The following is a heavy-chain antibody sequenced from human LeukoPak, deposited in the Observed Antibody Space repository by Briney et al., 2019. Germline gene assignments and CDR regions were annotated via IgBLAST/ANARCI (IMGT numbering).Heavy chain of an antibody. Sequence: GGSLRLSCAASGFTFSTYAMSWVRQVPGKGLEWVSSISGNGISTYYADFVKGRFTISRDNSKNTLYLQLKSLRAEDTAVYYCAKNRVASYLKWFDPWGQGTLVTVSS. CDR2: ISGNGIST. J-gene: IGHJ5*02. CDR1: GFTFSTYA. D-gene: IGHD2-15*01. CDR3: AKNRVASYLKWFDP. V-gene: IGHV3-23*01.